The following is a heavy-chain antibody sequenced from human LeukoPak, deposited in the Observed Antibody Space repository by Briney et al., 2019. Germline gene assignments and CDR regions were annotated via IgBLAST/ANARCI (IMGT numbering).Heavy chain of an antibody. V-gene: IGHV4-39*07. Sequence: SETLSLTCTVSGGSISSSSYYWGWIRQPPGKGLEWIGSIYYSGSTYYNPSLKSRVTISVDTSKNQFSLKLSSVTAADTAVYYCARAGPGIDLVGAWGQGTLVTVSS. CDR1: GGSISSSSYY. CDR3: ARAGPGIDLVGA. J-gene: IGHJ5*02. D-gene: IGHD2-15*01. CDR2: IYYSGST.